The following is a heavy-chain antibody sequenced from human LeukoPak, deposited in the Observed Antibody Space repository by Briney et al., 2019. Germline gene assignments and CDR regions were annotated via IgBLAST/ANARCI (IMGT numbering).Heavy chain of an antibody. CDR3: ARRITGTTWGFDY. CDR2: INPSGGST. Sequence: ASAKVSCKASGYTFPNYYIHWVRQAPGQGLEWMGIINPSGGSTSYAQKFQGRVTMTRDTSTSTVYMELSSLRSEDTAVYYCARRITGTTWGFDYWGQGTLVTVSS. V-gene: IGHV1-46*01. D-gene: IGHD1-7*01. J-gene: IGHJ4*02. CDR1: GYTFPNYY.